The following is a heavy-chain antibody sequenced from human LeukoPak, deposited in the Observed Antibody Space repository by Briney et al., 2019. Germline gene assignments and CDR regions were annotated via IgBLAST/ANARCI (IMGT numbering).Heavy chain of an antibody. V-gene: IGHV4-34*01. CDR2: INHSGST. D-gene: IGHD2-2*01. CDR1: GWSFSGFY. CDR3: ARESSVPAALNWFDP. J-gene: IGHJ5*02. Sequence: SETLSLTCAVYGWSFSGFYWSRIRQPPGKGLEWIGEINHSGSTNYNPSLKSRVTISVDTSKNQFSLKLSSVTAADTAVYYCARESSVPAALNWFDPWGQGTLVTVSS.